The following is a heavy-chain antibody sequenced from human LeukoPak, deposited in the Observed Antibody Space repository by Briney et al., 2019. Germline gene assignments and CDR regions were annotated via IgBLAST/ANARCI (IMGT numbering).Heavy chain of an antibody. CDR2: IYYSGST. V-gene: IGHV4-59*01. D-gene: IGHD3-16*01. J-gene: IGHJ4*02. CDR1: GGSISGYY. Sequence: SETLSLTCTVSGGSISGYYWSWIRQPPGKGLEWIGYIYYSGSTNYNPSLKSRVTISVDTSKNQFSLKLSSVTAADTAVYYCARGPRGSYADYWGQGTLVTVSS. CDR3: ARGPRGSYADY.